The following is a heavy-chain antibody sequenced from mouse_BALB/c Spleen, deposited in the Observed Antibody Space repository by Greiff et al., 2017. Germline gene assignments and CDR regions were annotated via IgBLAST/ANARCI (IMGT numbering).Heavy chain of an antibody. Sequence: EVQLQESGPELVKPGASVKMSCKASGYTFTSYVMHWVKQKPGQGLEWIGYINPYNDGTKYNEKFKGKATLTSDKSSSTAYMELSSLTSEDSAVYYCARSRYLYWYFDVWGAGTTVTVSS. D-gene: IGHD5-1*01. CDR2: INPYNDGT. CDR1: GYTFTSYV. V-gene: IGHV1-14*01. J-gene: IGHJ1*01. CDR3: ARSRYLYWYFDV.